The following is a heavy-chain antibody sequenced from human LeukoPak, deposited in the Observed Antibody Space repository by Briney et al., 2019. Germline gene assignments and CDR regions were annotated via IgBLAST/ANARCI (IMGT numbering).Heavy chain of an antibody. J-gene: IGHJ4*02. Sequence: GESLKISCKASGYSFASYWIGWVRQMSGKGLEWMAIIHPNDGSSTYSPSFEGQVTISADKSINTAYLEWSTLKASDTAIYYCARHNNWAFDYWDRGTLLTVSS. CDR2: IHPNDGSS. V-gene: IGHV5-51*01. CDR1: GYSFASYW. D-gene: IGHD2/OR15-2a*01. CDR3: ARHNNWAFDY.